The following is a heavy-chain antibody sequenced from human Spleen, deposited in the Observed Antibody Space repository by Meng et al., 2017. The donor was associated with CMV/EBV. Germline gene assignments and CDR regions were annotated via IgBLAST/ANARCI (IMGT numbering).Heavy chain of an antibody. D-gene: IGHD1-26*01. CDR2: ISGSGGST. CDR3: AKNRYSGSYSDFDY. J-gene: IGHJ4*02. Sequence: GESLKISCAASGFTFCSYAMSWVRQAPGKGLEWVSAISGSGGSTYYADSVKGRFTISRDPSKNTLYLQMNSLRAEDTAVYFCAKNRYSGSYSDFDYWGQGTLVTVSS. V-gene: IGHV3-23*01. CDR1: GFTFCSYA.